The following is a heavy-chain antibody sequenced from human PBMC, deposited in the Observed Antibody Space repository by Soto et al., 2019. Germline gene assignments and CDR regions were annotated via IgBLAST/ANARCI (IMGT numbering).Heavy chain of an antibody. CDR1: GFALSGYW. CDR2: INPDGTLK. D-gene: IGHD2-21*02. J-gene: IGHJ4*02. V-gene: IGHV3-7*03. CDR3: ARWESGDWYLGI. Sequence: GGSLRLSCAASGFALSGYWMTWVRQAPGKGLEWVASINPDGTLKYYVDSVKGRFTISRDNADNSLFLQMISLRVEDTAVYYCARWESGDWYLGIWGQGTLVTVSS.